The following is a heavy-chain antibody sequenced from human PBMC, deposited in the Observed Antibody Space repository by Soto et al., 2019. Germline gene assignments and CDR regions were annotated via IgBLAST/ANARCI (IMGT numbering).Heavy chain of an antibody. V-gene: IGHV1-69*06. J-gene: IGHJ6*02. CDR1: GGSFSSYA. CDR3: AIHYDFWSGYPQYYYYYGMDV. CDR2: IIPIFGTA. D-gene: IGHD3-3*01. Sequence: GXSVKVSCKASGGSFSSYAISWVRQAPGQGLEWMGGIIPIFGTANYAQKFQGRVTITADKSTSTAYMELSSLRSEDTAVYYCAIHYDFWSGYPQYYYYYGMDVWGQGTTVTVSS.